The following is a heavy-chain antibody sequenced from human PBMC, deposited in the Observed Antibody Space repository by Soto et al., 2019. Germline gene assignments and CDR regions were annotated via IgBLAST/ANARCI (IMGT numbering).Heavy chain of an antibody. CDR1: DGSISSDNW. J-gene: IGHJ4*02. V-gene: IGHV4-4*02. D-gene: IGHD3-10*01. Sequence: LSLTCALPDGSISSDNWWSWVRQPPGKGLEWIGEIYHSGNTNYNPSLKSRVTISVDKSKNQFSLKVTSVTAADTALYYCARVSASSMLRGVVINWGQGTLVTVSS. CDR3: ARVSASSMLRGVVIN. CDR2: IYHSGNT.